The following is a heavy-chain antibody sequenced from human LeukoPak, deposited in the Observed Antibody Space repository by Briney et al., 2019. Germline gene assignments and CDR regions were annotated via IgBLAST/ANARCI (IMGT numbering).Heavy chain of an antibody. J-gene: IGHJ6*02. CDR1: GFTFSSYA. D-gene: IGHD6-19*01. Sequence: GGSLRLSCAASGFTFSSYAMSWVRQAPGKGLEWVSAISGSGGSTYYADSVKGRFTISRDNSKNTLYLQMNSLRAEDTAVYYCARVGKAGNYYYYSMDVWGQGTTVTVSS. CDR3: ARVGKAGNYYYYSMDV. CDR2: ISGSGGST. V-gene: IGHV3-23*01.